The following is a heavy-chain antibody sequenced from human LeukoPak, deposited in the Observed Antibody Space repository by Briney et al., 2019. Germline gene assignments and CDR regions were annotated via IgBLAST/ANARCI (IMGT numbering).Heavy chain of an antibody. Sequence: SETLSLTCAVYGGSFSDYYWSWIRQPPGKGLEWIGEINHSGSTNYNPSLKSRVTISVDTSKNQFSLKLSSVTAADTAVYYCARLSYDFSGGQYGYNWFDPWGQGTLVTVSS. V-gene: IGHV4-34*01. CDR2: INHSGST. J-gene: IGHJ5*02. D-gene: IGHD3-3*01. CDR3: ARLSYDFSGGQYGYNWFDP. CDR1: GGSFSDYY.